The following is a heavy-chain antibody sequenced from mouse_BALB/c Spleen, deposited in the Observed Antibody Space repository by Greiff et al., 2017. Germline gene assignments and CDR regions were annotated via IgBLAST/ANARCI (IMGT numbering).Heavy chain of an antibody. CDR3: ARWEYYFDY. CDR2: ISSGSSTI. CDR1: GFTFSSFG. Sequence: EVQLVESGGGLVQPGGSRKLSCAASGFTFSSFGMHWVRQAPEKGLEWVAYISSGSSTIYYADTVKGRFTISRDNPKNTLFLQMTSLRSEDTAMYYCARWEYYFDYWGQGTTLTVSS. V-gene: IGHV5-17*02. J-gene: IGHJ2*01. D-gene: IGHD4-1*01.